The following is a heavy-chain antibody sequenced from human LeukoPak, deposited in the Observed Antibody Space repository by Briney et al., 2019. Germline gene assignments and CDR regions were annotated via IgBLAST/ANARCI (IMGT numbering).Heavy chain of an antibody. CDR3: ARQSCVNAACPVDS. V-gene: IGHV4-34*01. CDR2: ISHSGST. CDR1: GESFDGYY. J-gene: IGHJ4*02. D-gene: IGHD2-8*01. Sequence: PSETLSLACGDYGESFDGYYWTWIRQSPGKGLEWIGEISHSGSTNYNPSLKSRVTISADTSKKQFSLKLTSVTAEDTGVHYCARQSCVNAACPVDSWGQGTLVTVSS.